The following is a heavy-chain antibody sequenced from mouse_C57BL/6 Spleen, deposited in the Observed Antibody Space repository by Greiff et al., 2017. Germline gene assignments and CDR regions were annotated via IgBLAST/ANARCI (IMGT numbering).Heavy chain of an antibody. Sequence: EVKLQESGEGLVKPGGSLKLSCAASGFTFSSYAMSWVRQTPEKRLEWVAYISSGGDYIYYADTVKGRFTISRDNARNTLYLQMSSLKSEDTAMYYCTRDGLRRGDYAMDYWGQGTSVTVSS. CDR1: GFTFSSYA. V-gene: IGHV5-9-1*02. CDR2: ISSGGDYI. D-gene: IGHD2-4*01. CDR3: TRDGLRRGDYAMDY. J-gene: IGHJ4*01.